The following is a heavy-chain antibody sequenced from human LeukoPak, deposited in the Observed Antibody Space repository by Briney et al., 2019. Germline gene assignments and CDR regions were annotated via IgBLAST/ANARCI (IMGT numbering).Heavy chain of an antibody. CDR2: IYSGGST. CDR3: AKYSSLPPYYYYGMDV. CDR1: GFTVSSNY. J-gene: IGHJ6*02. V-gene: IGHV3-66*01. D-gene: IGHD2-15*01. Sequence: GGSLRLSCAASGFTVSSNYMSWIRQAPGKGLEWVSLIYSGGSTYYADSVKGRFTISRDNTKNTLYLQMNSLRAEDTAVYYCAKYSSLPPYYYYGMDVWGQGTTVTVSS.